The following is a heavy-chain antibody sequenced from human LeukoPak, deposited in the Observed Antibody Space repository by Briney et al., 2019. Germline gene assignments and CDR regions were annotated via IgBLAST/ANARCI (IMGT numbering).Heavy chain of an antibody. CDR2: IYYSGST. J-gene: IGHJ4*02. CDR1: GGSISSYY. D-gene: IGHD3-10*01. Sequence: PSETLSLTCTVSGGSISSYYRSWIRQPPGKGLEWVGYIYYSGSTNYNPSFKSRVTISVDTSKNQFSLKLSSVTAADTAVYYCARLAYGSGSYQDWGQGTLVTVSS. CDR3: ARLAYGSGSYQD. V-gene: IGHV4-59*08.